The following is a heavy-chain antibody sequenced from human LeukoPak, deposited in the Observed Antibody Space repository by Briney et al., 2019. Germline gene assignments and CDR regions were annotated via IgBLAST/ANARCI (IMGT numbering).Heavy chain of an antibody. J-gene: IGHJ6*02. D-gene: IGHD2-2*01. Sequence: GGSLRLSCAASGFTFGSCWMNWVRQTPGKGLEWVAVIWYDGSNNYYADSVKGRFTISRDNSKNTLYLQMNSLRAEDTAVYYCARDSSYASAMDVWGQGTTVTVSS. CDR1: GFTFGSCW. V-gene: IGHV3-33*08. CDR2: IWYDGSNN. CDR3: ARDSSYASAMDV.